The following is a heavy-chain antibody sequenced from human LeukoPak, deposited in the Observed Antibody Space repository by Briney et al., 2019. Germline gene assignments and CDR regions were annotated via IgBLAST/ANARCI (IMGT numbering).Heavy chain of an antibody. CDR3: ARGYGGYSF. D-gene: IGHD5-18*01. Sequence: SETLSLTCAVYGGSFSGYYWSWIRQPPGKGLEWIGEINHSGSTNYNPPLKSRVTISVDTSKNQFSLKLSSVTAADTAVYYCARGYGGYSFWGQGILVTVSS. V-gene: IGHV4-34*01. CDR1: GGSFSGYY. CDR2: INHSGST. J-gene: IGHJ4*02.